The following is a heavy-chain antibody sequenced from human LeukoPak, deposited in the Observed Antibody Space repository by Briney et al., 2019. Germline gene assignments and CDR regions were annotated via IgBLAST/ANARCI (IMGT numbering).Heavy chain of an antibody. J-gene: IGHJ4*02. CDR2: ISAYNGNT. V-gene: IGHV1-18*01. CDR3: SRDWGRHDTGGY. D-gene: IGHD3-16*01. CDR1: GYTFTSHG. Sequence: WASVKVSCKASGYTFTSHGIGWVRQAPGQGLEWMGWISAYNGNTNYAQKFQGRVTMTTDTSTNTAYMELRSLRSDDTAVYYCSRDWGRHDTGGYWGQGTLVTVSS.